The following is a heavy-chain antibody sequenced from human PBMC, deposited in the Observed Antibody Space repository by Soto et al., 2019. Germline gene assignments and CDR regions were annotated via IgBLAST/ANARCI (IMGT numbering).Heavy chain of an antibody. J-gene: IGHJ4*02. CDR3: VRYCSTTKCPFDY. CDR1: GGSISSGGSY. CDR2: IYYSGNT. Sequence: LSLTCTVSGGSISSGGSYWGWIRQPPGKGLEWIGYIYYSGNTYFNPPLKSRVTLSVDTSKNQFSLNLSSVTAADTAVYYCVRYCSTTKCPFDYWGQGTLVTVSS. D-gene: IGHD2-2*01. V-gene: IGHV4-30-4*01.